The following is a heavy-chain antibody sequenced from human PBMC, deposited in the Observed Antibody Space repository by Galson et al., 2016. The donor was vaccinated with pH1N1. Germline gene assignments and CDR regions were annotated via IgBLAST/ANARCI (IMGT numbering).Heavy chain of an antibody. Sequence: SETLSLTCTVSGDSISSGGYYWTWIRQHPGKGLEWIAGIYYDGRNQYNPSLKSRLTISGDTSENQFSLNLSFVTAADTAVYYCARRTRCRGDCGEGFDPWGQGILVTVSS. V-gene: IGHV4-39*01. J-gene: IGHJ5*02. CDR1: GDSISSGGYY. CDR3: ARRTRCRGDCGEGFDP. CDR2: IYYDGRN. D-gene: IGHD2-21*02.